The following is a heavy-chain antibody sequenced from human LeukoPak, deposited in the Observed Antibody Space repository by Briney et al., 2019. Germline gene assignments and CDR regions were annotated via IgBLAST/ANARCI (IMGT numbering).Heavy chain of an antibody. Sequence: GGSLRLSCAASGFIFSNYGMNWVRQAPGKGLEWVAAISASGSATSYADSVRGRFTISRDNSKSTTYLQMNSLRPEDTAVYYCANEIRPNDHWGQGTLVTVSS. CDR2: ISASGSAT. CDR3: ANEIRPNDH. J-gene: IGHJ4*02. V-gene: IGHV3-23*01. D-gene: IGHD4-17*01. CDR1: GFIFSNYG.